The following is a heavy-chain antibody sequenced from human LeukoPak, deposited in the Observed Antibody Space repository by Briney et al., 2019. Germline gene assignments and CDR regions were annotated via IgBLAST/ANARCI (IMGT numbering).Heavy chain of an antibody. CDR3: ARGGGSYDY. V-gene: IGHV4-61*02. CDR2: IYTSGST. Sequence: SQTLSLTCTVSGGSISSGSYYWSWIRQPAGKGLEWIGRIYTSGSTNYNPSLKSRVTMSVDTSKNQFSLKLSSVTAADTAVYYCARGGGSYDYWGQGTLVTVSS. CDR1: GGSISSGSYY. D-gene: IGHD1-26*01. J-gene: IGHJ4*02.